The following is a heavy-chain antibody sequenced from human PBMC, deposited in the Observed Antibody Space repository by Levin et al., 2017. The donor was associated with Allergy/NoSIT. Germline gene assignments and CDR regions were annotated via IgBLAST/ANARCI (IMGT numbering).Heavy chain of an antibody. CDR3: AKEMTRVIPVFDS. CDR2: ITDSGRT. J-gene: IGHJ4*02. CDR1: GFTFSSFA. Sequence: LSLTCAVSGFTFSSFAMSWVRQAPGKGPEWVSAITDSGRTYYADSVKGRFTVSRDNSKNTLYLQMNSLRTDDTAIYYCAKEMTRVIPVFDSWGQGPLVTVSS. D-gene: IGHD4-17*01. V-gene: IGHV3-23*01.